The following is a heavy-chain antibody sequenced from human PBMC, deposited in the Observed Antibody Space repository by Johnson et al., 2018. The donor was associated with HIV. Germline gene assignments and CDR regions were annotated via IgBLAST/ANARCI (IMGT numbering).Heavy chain of an antibody. V-gene: IGHV3-9*01. CDR3: AKDLPGYSSSWYGAFGI. D-gene: IGHD6-13*01. CDR2: ISWNSGSI. Sequence: VQLVESGGGLVQPGRSLRLSCAASGFTFDDYAMHWVRQAPGKGLEWVSGISWNSGSIGYADSVKGRFTISRDKAKNSLYLQMNSLRAEDTALYSCAKDLPGYSSSWYGAFGIWGQGTMVTVSS. CDR1: GFTFDDYA. J-gene: IGHJ3*02.